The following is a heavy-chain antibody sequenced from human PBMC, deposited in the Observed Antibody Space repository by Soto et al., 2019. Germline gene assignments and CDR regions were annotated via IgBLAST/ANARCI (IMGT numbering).Heavy chain of an antibody. V-gene: IGHV4-59*01. J-gene: IGHJ4*02. CDR1: GGSISSYY. CDR3: ALTTPVGPYYDFWSGYRFDY. CDR2: IYYSGST. Sequence: PSETLSLTCTVSGGSISSYYWSWIRQPPGKGLEWIGYIYYSGSTNYNPSLKSRVTISVDTSRNQFSLKLSSVTAADTAVYYCALTTPVGPYYDFWSGYRFDYWGQGTLVTVSS. D-gene: IGHD3-3*01.